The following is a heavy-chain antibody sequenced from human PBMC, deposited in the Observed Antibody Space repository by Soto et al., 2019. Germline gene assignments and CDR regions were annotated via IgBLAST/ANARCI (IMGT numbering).Heavy chain of an antibody. J-gene: IGHJ5*02. Sequence: PSETLSLTCTVSGGSITSGGSFWSWIRQHPGKGPEWIAFIGYSGATSYNPSLASRVTISADTYKSQFSLKLRSVTAADTAVYYCARGGATAKWFAPWRQGTLVSVSS. CDR2: IGYSGAT. CDR3: ARGGATAKWFAP. V-gene: IGHV4-31*03. CDR1: GGSITSGGSF. D-gene: IGHD1-26*01.